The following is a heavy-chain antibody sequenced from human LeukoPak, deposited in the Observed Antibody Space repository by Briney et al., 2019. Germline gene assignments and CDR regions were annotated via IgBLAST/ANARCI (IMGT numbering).Heavy chain of an antibody. CDR2: IYPGDSDT. D-gene: IGHD5-24*01. V-gene: IGHV5-51*01. Sequence: GESLKISCKASGYSFTTYWIGWVRQMPGKGLEWMGIIYPGDSDTRYSPSFQGQVTISVDKSINTAYLQWSSLKASDTAVYYCARGGRNGYRVLDQWGQGTLVTVSS. J-gene: IGHJ4*02. CDR3: ARGGRNGYRVLDQ. CDR1: GYSFTTYW.